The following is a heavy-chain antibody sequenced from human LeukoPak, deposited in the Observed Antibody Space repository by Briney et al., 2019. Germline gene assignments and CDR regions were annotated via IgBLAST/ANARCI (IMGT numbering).Heavy chain of an antibody. CDR3: ARALRDIVVVVAATPYYFDY. J-gene: IGHJ4*02. CDR2: IYYSGST. V-gene: IGHV4-39*07. Sequence: SETLSLTCTVSGGSMSSSSYYWGWIRQPPGKGLEWIGSIYYSGSTYYNPSLKSRVTISVDTSKNQFSLKLSSVTAADTAVYYCARALRDIVVVVAATPYYFDYWGQGTLVTVSS. D-gene: IGHD2-15*01. CDR1: GGSMSSSSYY.